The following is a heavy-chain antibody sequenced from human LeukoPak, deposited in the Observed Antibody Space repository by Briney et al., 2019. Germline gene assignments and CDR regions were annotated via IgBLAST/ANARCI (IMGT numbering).Heavy chain of an antibody. CDR1: GFTFENSA. J-gene: IGHJ3*02. CDR2: ISWNSGDL. D-gene: IGHD3-10*01. V-gene: IGHV3-9*03. CDR3: ARRSGDRAFDI. Sequence: GGSLRLSCAASGFTFENSAMHWVRQAPGKGLEWVSGISWNSGDLIYADSVKGRFTISRDNAKNSLYLQMNSLRLEDMALYYCARRSGDRAFDIWGQRTMVTVSS.